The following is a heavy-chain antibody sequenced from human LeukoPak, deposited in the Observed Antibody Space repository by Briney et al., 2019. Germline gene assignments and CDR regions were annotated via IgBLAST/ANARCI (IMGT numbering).Heavy chain of an antibody. Sequence: GGSLRLSCAASGFTFSSYGMHWVRQAPGKGLEWVAVIWYDGSNKYYADSVKGRFTISRDNSKNTLYLQMNSLRAEDTAVYYCARTFHTAMVIYYGMDVWGQGTTVTVSS. D-gene: IGHD5-18*01. CDR3: ARTFHTAMVIYYGMDV. J-gene: IGHJ6*02. CDR2: IWYDGSNK. CDR1: GFTFSSYG. V-gene: IGHV3-33*01.